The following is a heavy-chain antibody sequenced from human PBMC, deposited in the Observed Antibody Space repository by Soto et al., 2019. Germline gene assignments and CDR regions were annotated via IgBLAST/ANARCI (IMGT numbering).Heavy chain of an antibody. J-gene: IGHJ6*02. CDR2: ISFDGSNK. CDR1: GFTFGSFG. D-gene: IGHD1-1*01. V-gene: IGHV3-30*18. CDR3: AKDTSKYSNNWPAYYGLDV. Sequence: QVQLVESGGGVVQPGRSLRLSCAASGFTFGSFGMHWVRQAPGKGLEWVAVISFDGSNKYYADSVKGRFTISRDNSKNTLSLQMNSLKAEDTAVYYCAKDTSKYSNNWPAYYGLDVWGQGTTVTVSS.